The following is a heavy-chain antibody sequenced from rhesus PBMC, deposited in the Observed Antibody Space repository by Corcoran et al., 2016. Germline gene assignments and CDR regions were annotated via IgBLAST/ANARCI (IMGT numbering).Heavy chain of an antibody. D-gene: IGHD3S6*01. V-gene: IGHV1S9*01. CDR1: GYTFTSYY. Sequence: QVQLVQSGAEVKKPGASVKLSCKDSGYTFTSYYINWVRQATGQVLEWMGWINPSNGNTGYAQKFQGRVTMTRDTSTSTAYMELSSLRSEDTAVYYCTRDYEDDYGYYYTPYYFDYWGQGVLVTVSS. J-gene: IGHJ4*01. CDR3: TRDYEDDYGYYYTPYYFDY. CDR2: INPSNGNT.